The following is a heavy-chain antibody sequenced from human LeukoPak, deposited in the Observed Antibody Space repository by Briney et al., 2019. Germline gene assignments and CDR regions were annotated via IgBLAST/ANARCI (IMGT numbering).Heavy chain of an antibody. J-gene: IGHJ6*02. CDR3: ARLLAYYDFWSGYSHYYGMDV. V-gene: IGHV4-34*01. CDR1: GGSFSGYY. Sequence: PSETLSLTCAVYGGSFSGYYWSWIRQPPGKGLEWIGGINHSGSTNYNPSLKSRVTISVDTSKNQFSLKLSSVTAADTAVYYCARLLAYYDFWSGYSHYYGMDVWGQGTTVTVSS. CDR2: INHSGST. D-gene: IGHD3-3*01.